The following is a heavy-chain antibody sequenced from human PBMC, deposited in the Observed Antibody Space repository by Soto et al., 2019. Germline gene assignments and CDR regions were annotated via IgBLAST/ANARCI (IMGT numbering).Heavy chain of an antibody. J-gene: IGHJ4*02. D-gene: IGHD4-17*01. Sequence: PSETLSLTCTVSGGFINSGTYYWGWIRQPPGKGLEWIGTIHRGGNTYYNPSLESRLTISVDTSKNQFSLKLTSVTVADTAVYYCIRDYGDFLVDSWGQGTLVTVSS. V-gene: IGHV4-39*01. CDR1: GGFINSGTYY. CDR2: IHRGGNT. CDR3: IRDYGDFLVDS.